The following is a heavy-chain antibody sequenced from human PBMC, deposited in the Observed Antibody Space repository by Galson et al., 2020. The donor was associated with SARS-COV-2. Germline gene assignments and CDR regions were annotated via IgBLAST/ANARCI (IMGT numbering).Heavy chain of an antibody. CDR2: ISWNSGSI. J-gene: IGHJ4*02. CDR3: AKLHDYYDSSGYLDY. V-gene: IGHV3-9*01. Sequence: SLKISCAASGFTFDDYAMHWVRQAPGKGLEWVSGISWNSGSIGYADSVKGRFTISRDNAKNSLYLQMNSLRAEDTALYYCAKLHDYYDSSGYLDYWGQGTLVTVSS. CDR1: GFTFDDYA. D-gene: IGHD3-22*01.